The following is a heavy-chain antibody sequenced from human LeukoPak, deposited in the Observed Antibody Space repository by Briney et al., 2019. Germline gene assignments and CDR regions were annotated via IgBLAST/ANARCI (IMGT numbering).Heavy chain of an antibody. CDR1: GGTFSSYA. Sequence: GSSVKVSCKASGGTFSSYAISWVRQAPGQGLEWMGGIIPIFGAVNQAQKFQGRVTIITDESTSTAYMELSSLRSEDTAVYYCARVSCSSTSCYRNWYFDLWGRGTLVTVSS. CDR2: IIPIFGAV. CDR3: ARVSCSSTSCYRNWYFDL. J-gene: IGHJ2*01. D-gene: IGHD2-2*01. V-gene: IGHV1-69*05.